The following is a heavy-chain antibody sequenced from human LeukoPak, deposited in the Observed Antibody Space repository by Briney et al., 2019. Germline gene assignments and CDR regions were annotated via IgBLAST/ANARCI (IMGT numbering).Heavy chain of an antibody. D-gene: IGHD4-23*01. CDR1: GGSINSGSYY. CDR3: ARGPRWFDSDYLDY. V-gene: IGHV4-61*02. CDR2: IYSSGST. J-gene: IGHJ4*02. Sequence: SETLSLTCTVSGGSINSGSYYWSWIRQPAGKGLEWIGRIYSSGSTNFNPSLKSRVTISIDTSKNQFSLKLTSVTAADTAVYCCARGPRWFDSDYLDYWGQGTLVTVSS.